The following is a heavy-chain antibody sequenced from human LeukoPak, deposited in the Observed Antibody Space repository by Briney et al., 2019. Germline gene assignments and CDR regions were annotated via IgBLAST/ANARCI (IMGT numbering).Heavy chain of an antibody. CDR3: AKGTMVRGVTSYFDY. CDR1: GFTFSNYG. Sequence: PGGSLRLPCAASGFTFSNYGMNWVRQAPGKGLEWVSYISSSSSYIYYADSVKGRFTISRDNSKNTLYLQMNSLRAEDTAVYYCAKGTMVRGVTSYFDYWGQGTLVTVSS. V-gene: IGHV3-21*04. D-gene: IGHD3-10*01. J-gene: IGHJ4*02. CDR2: ISSSSSYI.